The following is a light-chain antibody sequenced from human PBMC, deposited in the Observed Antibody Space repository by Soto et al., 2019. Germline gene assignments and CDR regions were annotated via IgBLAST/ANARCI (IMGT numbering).Light chain of an antibody. CDR3: QQYNSYSWT. Sequence: IVLTQSPGTLSLSPGERATLSCRASQSVSSSYLAWYQQKPGQAPRLLIYGASTRATGIPARFSGSGSGTEFTLIISSLQSEDSAVYYCQQYNSYSWTFGQGTKVDIK. V-gene: IGKV3-20*01. CDR1: QSVSSSY. CDR2: GAS. J-gene: IGKJ1*01.